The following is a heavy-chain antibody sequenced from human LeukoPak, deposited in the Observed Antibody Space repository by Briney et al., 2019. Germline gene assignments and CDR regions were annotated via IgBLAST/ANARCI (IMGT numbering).Heavy chain of an antibody. Sequence: SGGSLTLSCAASGYTFSSYSMNWVRQAPGKGLEWVSSISSSSSYIYYADSVKGRFTISRDNAKNSVYLQMNSLRAEDTAVYYCARDQGSIAAAGPDAFDIWGQGTMVTVSS. CDR2: ISSSSSYI. CDR1: GYTFSSYS. D-gene: IGHD6-13*01. CDR3: ARDQGSIAAAGPDAFDI. V-gene: IGHV3-21*01. J-gene: IGHJ3*02.